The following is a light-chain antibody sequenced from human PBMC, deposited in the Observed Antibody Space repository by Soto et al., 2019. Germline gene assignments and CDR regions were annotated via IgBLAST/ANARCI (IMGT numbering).Light chain of an antibody. Sequence: QSVLTQSPSASASLGASVKLTCTLSSGHNSYAIAWHQQQPEKGPRYLMKVNSDGSHSKGDGIPDRFSVSSSGAERYLTISSLQSEDEADYYCQTWSTDIRVFGVGTELTVL. CDR3: QTWSTDIRV. V-gene: IGLV4-69*01. CDR1: SGHNSYA. J-gene: IGLJ3*02. CDR2: VNSDGSH.